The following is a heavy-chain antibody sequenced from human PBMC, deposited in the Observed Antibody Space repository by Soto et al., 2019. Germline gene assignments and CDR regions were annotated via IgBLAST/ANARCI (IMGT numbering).Heavy chain of an antibody. J-gene: IGHJ2*01. CDR3: ARFAYSSGVLVVYFDL. Sequence: EVQLVESGGGLVNPGGSLRLSCAASGFTFTNYNINWVRQAPGKGLEWVSSISSSSHYIYSADSVKGRFTISRDNAKNSLYLQMDRLRVEDPAVYYCARFAYSSGVLVVYFDLLGRGTLVTVSS. CDR1: GFTFTNYN. V-gene: IGHV3-21*01. D-gene: IGHD2-21*01. CDR2: ISSSSHYI.